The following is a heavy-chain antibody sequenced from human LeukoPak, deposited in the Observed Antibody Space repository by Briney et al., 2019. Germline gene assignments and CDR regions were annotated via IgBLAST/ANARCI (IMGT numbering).Heavy chain of an antibody. J-gene: IGHJ5*02. V-gene: IGHV3-23*01. CDR1: GITFSRSD. CDR3: AKGPKYCSSTSRYGWFDP. Sequence: HPGGSLRLSCAASGITFSRSDMSWVRQPPGKGLEWVSAISCGGGGTYYADSVKGRFTISRDNSKNTLYLQMNSLRAEDTAVYFCAKGPKYCSSTSRYGWFDPWGQGTLVTVSS. D-gene: IGHD2-2*01. CDR2: ISCGGGGT.